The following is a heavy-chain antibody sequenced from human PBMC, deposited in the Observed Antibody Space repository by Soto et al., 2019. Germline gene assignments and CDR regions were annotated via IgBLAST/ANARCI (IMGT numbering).Heavy chain of an antibody. D-gene: IGHD3-10*01. CDR1: GGSISSGGYS. Sequence: SETLSLTCAVSGGSISSGGYSWSWIRQPPGKGLEWIGYIYHSGSTYYNPSLKSRVTISVDRSKNKFSLKLSSVTAADTAVYYCARANHYGSGSYYNLEYYYGMDVWGQGTTVTVSS. CDR2: IYHSGST. V-gene: IGHV4-30-2*01. CDR3: ARANHYGSGSYYNLEYYYGMDV. J-gene: IGHJ6*02.